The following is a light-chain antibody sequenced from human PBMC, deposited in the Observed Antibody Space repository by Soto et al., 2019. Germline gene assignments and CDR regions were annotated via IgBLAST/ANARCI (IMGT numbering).Light chain of an antibody. J-gene: IGLJ2*01. V-gene: IGLV2-8*01. CDR3: SSYTSSSPVV. CDR1: SSDVGYYNY. CDR2: EVT. Sequence: QSALTQPPSASGSPGQSVTISCTGTSSDVGYYNYVSWYQQRPGKAPKLMIYEVTKRPSGVPDRFSGSKSGNTASLTVSGLQAEDEADYYCSSYTSSSPVVFGGGTKVTVL.